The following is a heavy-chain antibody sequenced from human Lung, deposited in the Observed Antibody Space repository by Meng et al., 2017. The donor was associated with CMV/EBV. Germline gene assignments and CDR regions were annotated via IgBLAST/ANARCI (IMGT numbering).Heavy chain of an antibody. J-gene: IGHJ4*02. D-gene: IGHD1-1*01. CDR1: GGSISSSTYY. CDR2: LYDSGST. Sequence: LQDAGPGLVRASETLSRTCSVSGGSISSSTYYWAWIRQPPGKGLEWIGSLYDSGSTYYHPSLKSRVTISVDTSKTYFSLKLRSVTAADTAVYYCARDLEYWGQGTLVTVSS. CDR3: ARDLEY. V-gene: IGHV4-39*07.